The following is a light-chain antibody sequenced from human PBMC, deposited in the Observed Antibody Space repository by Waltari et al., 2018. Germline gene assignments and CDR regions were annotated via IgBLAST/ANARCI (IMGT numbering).Light chain of an antibody. Sequence: QSVLTQPPSASGTPGQRVTISCLGSSSNVEGNAVSWFQQLPGTAPKRLIYTNDQRPSGVPDRFSGAKSGTAASLAMSGLQSEDEAVYYCAAWDDSLNVWLFGGGTKVTAL. CDR1: SSNVEGNA. CDR3: AAWDDSLNVWL. CDR2: TND. J-gene: IGLJ3*02. V-gene: IGLV1-44*01.